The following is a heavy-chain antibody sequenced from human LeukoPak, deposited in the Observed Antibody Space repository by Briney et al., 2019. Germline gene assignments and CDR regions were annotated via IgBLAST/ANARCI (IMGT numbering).Heavy chain of an antibody. V-gene: IGHV3-33*01. D-gene: IGHD4-11*01. CDR1: GFIFSHYG. Sequence: PGRSLRLSCAASGFIFSHYGMHWVRQAPGKGLEWVAVIWSDRSNRFYAGSVKGRFTISRDNAQNTVFLQMNSLRGEDTAVYYCARDAQRGFDYSNSLIYWRHGILVTVSS. CDR2: IWSDRSNR. CDR3: ARDAQRGFDYSNSLIY. J-gene: IGHJ4*01.